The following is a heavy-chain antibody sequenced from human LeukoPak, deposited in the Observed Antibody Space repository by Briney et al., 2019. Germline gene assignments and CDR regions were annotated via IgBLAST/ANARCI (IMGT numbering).Heavy chain of an antibody. CDR2: INQDGSEK. Sequence: GGSLRLSCAASGFTFSTFWMSWVRQAPGKGLEWVANINQDGSEKYYVDSVKGRFTISRDNAKNSLSLQMNSLSAEDTAVYYCARGARVPALFDYWGQGTLVTVSS. J-gene: IGHJ4*02. CDR1: GFTFSTFW. CDR3: ARGARVPALFDY. D-gene: IGHD4/OR15-4a*01. V-gene: IGHV3-7*05.